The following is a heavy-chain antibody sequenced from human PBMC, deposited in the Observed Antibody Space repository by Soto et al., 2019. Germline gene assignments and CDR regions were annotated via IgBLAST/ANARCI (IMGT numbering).Heavy chain of an antibody. CDR2: ISYDGSNK. Sequence: PGGSLRLSCAASGFTFSSYAMHWVRQAPGKGLEWVAVISYDGSNKYYADSVKGRFTISRDNSKNTLYLQMNSLRAEDTAVYYCARATDRCFDYWGQGNLVTVSS. CDR3: ARATDRCFDY. V-gene: IGHV3-30-3*01. CDR1: GFTFSSYA. J-gene: IGHJ4*02. D-gene: IGHD1-26*01.